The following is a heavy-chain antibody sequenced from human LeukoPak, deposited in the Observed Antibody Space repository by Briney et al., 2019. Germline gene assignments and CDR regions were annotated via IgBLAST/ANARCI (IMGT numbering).Heavy chain of an antibody. CDR3: ARRAWAGTREIYFDY. CDR2: IYYSGST. CDR1: GGSISSYY. Sequence: PQTLSLTCTVSGGSISSYYWSWIRQPPGKELEWIGYIYYSGSTNYNPSLKSRVTISVDTSKNQFSLKLSSVTAADTAVYYCARRAWAGTREIYFDYWGQGTLVTVSS. J-gene: IGHJ4*02. D-gene: IGHD6-19*01. V-gene: IGHV4-59*08.